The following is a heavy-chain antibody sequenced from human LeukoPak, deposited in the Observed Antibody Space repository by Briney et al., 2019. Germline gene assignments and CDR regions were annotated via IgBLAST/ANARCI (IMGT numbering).Heavy chain of an antibody. CDR1: GFTVSSNY. Sequence: GGSLRLSCAASGFTVSSNYMSWVRQAPGKGLEWVSVIYSGGSTYYADSVKGRFTISRDNSKNTLYLPMNSLRAEDTAVYYCASGYCSSTSCLDFDYWGQGTLVTVSS. CDR2: IYSGGST. D-gene: IGHD2-2*01. CDR3: ASGYCSSTSCLDFDY. V-gene: IGHV3-53*01. J-gene: IGHJ4*02.